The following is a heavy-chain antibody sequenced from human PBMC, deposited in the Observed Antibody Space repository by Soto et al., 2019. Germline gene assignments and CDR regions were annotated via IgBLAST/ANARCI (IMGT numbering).Heavy chain of an antibody. Sequence: SETLSLTCTGSCGSISSYYWSWIRQPPGKGLEWIGYIYYSGSTNYNPSLKSRVTISVDTSKNQFSLKLSSVTAADTAVYYCAGGRFLEWLLQRYYFDYWGQGTLVTVSS. J-gene: IGHJ4*02. CDR1: CGSISSYY. CDR3: AGGRFLEWLLQRYYFDY. V-gene: IGHV4-59*01. D-gene: IGHD3-3*01. CDR2: IYYSGST.